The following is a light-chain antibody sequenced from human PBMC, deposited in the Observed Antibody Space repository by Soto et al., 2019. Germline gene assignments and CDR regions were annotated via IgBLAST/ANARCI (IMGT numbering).Light chain of an antibody. CDR3: QQYGSSPPIT. CDR1: QSVNSY. J-gene: IGKJ5*01. V-gene: IGKV3-20*01. Sequence: EIVLTQSPAPLSLSPGERATLSCRSSQSVNSYLAWYQQRPGQAPRLLIYGASSRATGIPDRFSGSGSGTDFTLTISRLEPEDFSVYYCQQYGSSPPITFGQGTRLEIK. CDR2: GAS.